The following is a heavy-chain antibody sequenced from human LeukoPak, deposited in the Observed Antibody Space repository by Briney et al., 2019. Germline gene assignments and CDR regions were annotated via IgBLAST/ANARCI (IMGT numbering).Heavy chain of an antibody. J-gene: IGHJ3*01. CDR2: IRSDGRNE. CDR1: GFIFSRYG. CDR3: ANICTSTSCYPALDAFDF. V-gene: IGHV3-30*02. Sequence: GGSLRLSCAAPGFIFSRYGMHWVRQAPGKGLEWVAFIRSDGRNEYYGDSVRGRFTISRDNSKNTLYLQMNSLRPEDTAVYYCANICTSTSCYPALDAFDFWGQGTMVTVSS. D-gene: IGHD2-2*01.